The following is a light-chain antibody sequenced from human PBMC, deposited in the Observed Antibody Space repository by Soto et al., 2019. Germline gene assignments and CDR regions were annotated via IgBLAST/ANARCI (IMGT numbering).Light chain of an antibody. CDR2: AAS. Sequence: DIQMTQSPSSLSASVGDRVTITCRASQSISSYFNWYQQKPGEAPKLLIYAASSLQSGVPSRFSGSGSGTDFTLTISSLQPEDFATYYCQQSYSTPFTFGPGTKLDIK. CDR3: QQSYSTPFT. J-gene: IGKJ3*01. V-gene: IGKV1-39*01. CDR1: QSISSY.